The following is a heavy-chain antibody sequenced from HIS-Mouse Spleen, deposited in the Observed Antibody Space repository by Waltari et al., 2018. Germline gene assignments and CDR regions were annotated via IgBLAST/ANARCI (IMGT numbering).Heavy chain of an antibody. Sequence: QVQLQQWGAGLLKPSETLSLTCAVYGGSFSGYYWSWIRQPPGKGLEWIGEINHSGSTNYNPSLKSRVTISVDTSKNQFSLKLSSVTAADTAVYYCARGRPYSGSYLGWFDPWGQGTLVTVSS. CDR3: ARGRPYSGSYLGWFDP. V-gene: IGHV4-34*01. J-gene: IGHJ5*02. CDR1: GGSFSGYY. CDR2: INHSGST. D-gene: IGHD1-26*01.